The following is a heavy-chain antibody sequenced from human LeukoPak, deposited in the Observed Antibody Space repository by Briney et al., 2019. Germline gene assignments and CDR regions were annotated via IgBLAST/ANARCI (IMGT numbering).Heavy chain of an antibody. J-gene: IGHJ5*02. CDR3: ARVLAAAGNNWFDP. Sequence: SETLSLTCTVSGYSISSGYYWGWIRQPPGKGLEWIGNIYPSGTTYYNPSLKTRVTISVDTSKNQFSLKLSSATAADTAVYYCARVLAAAGNNWFDPWGQGTLVTVSS. CDR1: GYSISSGYY. D-gene: IGHD6-13*01. CDR2: IYPSGTT. V-gene: IGHV4-38-2*02.